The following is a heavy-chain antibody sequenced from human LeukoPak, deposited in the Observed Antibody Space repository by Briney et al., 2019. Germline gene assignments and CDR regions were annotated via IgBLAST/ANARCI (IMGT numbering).Heavy chain of an antibody. CDR1: GFTFNDYA. CDR3: AKDMDHDYDDYGFDY. D-gene: IGHD4-17*01. Sequence: GGSLRLSCATSGFTFNDYAMYWVRQAPGKVLEWVSGISWNSRSIAYADSVKGRCTISRDNSKNTVYLQMNSLRAEDTAVYYCAKDMDHDYDDYGFDYWGQGTPVTVSS. V-gene: IGHV3-9*01. J-gene: IGHJ4*02. CDR2: ISWNSRSI.